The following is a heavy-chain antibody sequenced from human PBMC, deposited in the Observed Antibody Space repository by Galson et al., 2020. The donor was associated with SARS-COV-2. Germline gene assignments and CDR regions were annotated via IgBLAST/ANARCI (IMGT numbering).Heavy chain of an antibody. CDR2: INPKSGGT. CDR1: GYTFTDYY. CDR3: ARLRYYDVLTGYIVDV. D-gene: IGHD3-9*01. J-gene: IGHJ6*02. Sequence: VSVKVSCKASGYTFTDYYIHWVRQAHGQGLEWKGWINPKSGGTNYAQKFEGRVTMTRDTSITTAYMELSRLRADDTAVYYCARLRYYDVLTGYIVDVWGQGTMVTVSS. V-gene: IGHV1-2*02.